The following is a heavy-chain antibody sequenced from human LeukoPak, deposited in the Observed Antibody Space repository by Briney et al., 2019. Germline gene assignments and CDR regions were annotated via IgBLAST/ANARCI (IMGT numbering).Heavy chain of an antibody. J-gene: IGHJ3*02. V-gene: IGHV3-11*04. CDR1: GFTFSDYY. Sequence: GGSLRLSCAASGFTFSDYYMSWIRQAPGKGLEWVSYISSSGSTIYYADSVKGRFTISRDNAKNTLYLQMNSLRAEDTAVYYCARALQKYLPMISNAFDIWGQGTMVTVSS. CDR3: ARALQKYLPMISNAFDI. D-gene: IGHD3-22*01. CDR2: ISSSGSTI.